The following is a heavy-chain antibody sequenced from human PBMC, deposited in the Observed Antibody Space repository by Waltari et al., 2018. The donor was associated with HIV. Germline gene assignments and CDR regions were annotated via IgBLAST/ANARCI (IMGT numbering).Heavy chain of an antibody. Sequence: EVQLVASGGGWVQPGGSLRIACAAPGFPIGSYSMSWVRQAPGEGLEWVAFIKEDGSEKTYVDSVKGRFTISRDNAKNSLFLQMNNLRAEDTAVYYCGRGGLRDYWGQGTLVTVSS. J-gene: IGHJ4*02. V-gene: IGHV3-7*01. CDR2: IKEDGSEK. CDR3: GRGGLRDY. D-gene: IGHD3-16*01. CDR1: GFPIGSYS.